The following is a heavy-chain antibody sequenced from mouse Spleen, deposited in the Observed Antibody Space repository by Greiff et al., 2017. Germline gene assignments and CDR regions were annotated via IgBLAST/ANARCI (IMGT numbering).Heavy chain of an antibody. V-gene: IGHV5-9*04. CDR3: ARPNYYGSSYNY. CDR1: GFTFSSYA. D-gene: IGHD1-1*01. CDR2: ISSGGGNT. J-gene: IGHJ2*01. Sequence: EVKLMESGGGLVKLGGSLKLSCEASGFTFSSYAMSWVRQTPEKRLEWVATISSGGGNTYYPDSVKGRFTISRDNAKNTLYLQMSSLKSEDTAMYYCARPNYYGSSYNYWGQGTTLTVSS.